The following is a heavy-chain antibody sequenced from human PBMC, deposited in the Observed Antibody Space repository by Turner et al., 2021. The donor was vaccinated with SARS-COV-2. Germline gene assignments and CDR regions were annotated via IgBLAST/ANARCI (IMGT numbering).Heavy chain of an antibody. CDR2: RSDDGSNK. Sequence: QVQLVESGGGVVQPGRSLRLSCAASRFTFSSYGMHWVRQDAGKGMERVAVRSDDGSNKYYAESGKGRFTITRDNSKNTLYLQMNSLRAEDTDVYYCAKNPGPYCSGGSCYSGELDYWGQGTLVTVSS. J-gene: IGHJ4*02. D-gene: IGHD2-15*01. CDR3: AKNPGPYCSGGSCYSGELDY. CDR1: RFTFSSYG. V-gene: IGHV3-30*18.